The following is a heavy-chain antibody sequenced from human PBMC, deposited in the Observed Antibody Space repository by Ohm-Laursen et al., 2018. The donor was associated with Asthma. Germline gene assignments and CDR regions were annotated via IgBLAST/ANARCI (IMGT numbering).Heavy chain of an antibody. CDR2: ISSDITTI. V-gene: IGHV3-48*01. D-gene: IGHD3-22*01. CDR1: GFPFSLYA. CDR3: AREGGLTYLYDSSGYYPDY. J-gene: IGHJ4*02. Sequence: SLRLSCAASGFPFSLYAMDWVRQAPGKGLEWLSYISSDITTIYYADSVKGRFTISRDNAKNSLYLQMSNLRAEDTAVYYCAREGGLTYLYDSSGYYPDYWGQGTLVTVSS.